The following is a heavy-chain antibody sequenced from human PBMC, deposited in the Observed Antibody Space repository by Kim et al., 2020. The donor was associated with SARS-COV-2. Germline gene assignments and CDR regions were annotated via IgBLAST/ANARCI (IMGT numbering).Heavy chain of an antibody. J-gene: IGHJ4*02. D-gene: IGHD1-26*01. CDR2: SSS. CDR3: ARYPISGIDY. Sequence: SSSIYADFVKGRFTISRDNAKNTLYLQMNSLRAEDTAVYYCARYPISGIDYWGQGTLVTVSS. V-gene: IGHV3-74*01.